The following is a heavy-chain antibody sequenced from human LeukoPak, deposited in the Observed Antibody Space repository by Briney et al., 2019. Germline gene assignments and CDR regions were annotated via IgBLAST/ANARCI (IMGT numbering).Heavy chain of an antibody. CDR3: ARGQPLYGSGFPNWFDP. CDR2: INHSGST. D-gene: IGHD3-10*01. J-gene: IGHJ5*02. Sequence: SETLSLTCTVSTDSITNYYWSWIRQPPGKGLEWIGEINHSGSTNYNPSLKSRVTISVDTSKNQFSLKLSSVTAADTAVYYCARGQPLYGSGFPNWFDPWGQGTLVTVSS. V-gene: IGHV4-34*01. CDR1: TDSITNYY.